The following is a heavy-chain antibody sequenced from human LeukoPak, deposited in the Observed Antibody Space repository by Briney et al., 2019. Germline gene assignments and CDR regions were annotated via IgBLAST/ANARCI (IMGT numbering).Heavy chain of an antibody. CDR2: ISSSSSTI. V-gene: IGHV3-48*01. J-gene: IGHJ4*02. CDR1: GSTFSSYS. Sequence: EGSLRLSCAASGSTFSSYSMNWVRQAPGKGLEWLSYISSSSSTIYYADSVKGRFTISRDNSKNTLYLQMGSLRAEDMAVYYCARGIQNYYDSSGYYSGSYYFDYWGQGTLVTVSS. CDR3: ARGIQNYYDSSGYYSGSYYFDY. D-gene: IGHD3-22*01.